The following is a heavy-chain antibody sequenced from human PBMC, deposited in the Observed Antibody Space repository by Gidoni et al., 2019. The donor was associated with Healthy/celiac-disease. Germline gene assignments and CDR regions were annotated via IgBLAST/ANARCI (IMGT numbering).Heavy chain of an antibody. CDR2: ISYDGSNK. CDR1: GFTFRSYG. V-gene: IGHV3-30*18. J-gene: IGHJ4*02. CDR3: AKDLGSNWNYGVAFDY. Sequence: QVQLVESGGGVVQPGRSLRLSCAASGFTFRSYGMHWVRQAPGKGMEWVAVISYDGSNKYYADSVKGRFTISRDNSKNTLYLQMNSLRAEDTAVYYCAKDLGSNWNYGVAFDYWGQGTLVTVSS. D-gene: IGHD1-7*01.